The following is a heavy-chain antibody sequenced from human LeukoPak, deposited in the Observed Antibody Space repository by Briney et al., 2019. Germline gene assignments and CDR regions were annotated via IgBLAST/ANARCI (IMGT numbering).Heavy chain of an antibody. Sequence: GASVKVSCKASGYSFTGYYMHWVRQAPGQGLEWMGWINTNSGGTNHVQKFQGRVTMTRDTSISTAYMELSRLRSDDTAVYYCVAGLGGDAFDIWGQGTMVTVSS. D-gene: IGHD2-15*01. CDR1: GYSFTGYY. CDR3: VAGLGGDAFDI. CDR2: INTNSGGT. J-gene: IGHJ3*02. V-gene: IGHV1-2*02.